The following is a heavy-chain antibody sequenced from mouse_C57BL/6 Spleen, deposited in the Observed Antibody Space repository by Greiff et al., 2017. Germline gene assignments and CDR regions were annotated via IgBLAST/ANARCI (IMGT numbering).Heavy chain of an antibody. V-gene: IGHV1-81*01. CDR3: ARYDYDEAWFAY. J-gene: IGHJ3*01. Sequence: LVESGAELARPGASVKLSCKASGYTFTSYGISWVKQRTGQGLEWIGEIYPRSGNTYYNEKFKGKATLTADKSSSTAYMELRSLTSEDSAVYFCARYDYDEAWFAYWGQGTLVTVSA. CDR1: GYTFTSYG. D-gene: IGHD2-4*01. CDR2: IYPRSGNT.